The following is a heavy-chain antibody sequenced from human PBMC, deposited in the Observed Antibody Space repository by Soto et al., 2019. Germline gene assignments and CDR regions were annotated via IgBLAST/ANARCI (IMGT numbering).Heavy chain of an antibody. J-gene: IGHJ5*02. CDR3: VRDGTKTLRDWFDP. V-gene: IGHV4-4*07. CDR2: IYATGTT. CDR1: GASISGFD. Sequence: SETLSLTCTVSGASISGFDWSWIRKSAGKGLEWIGRIYATGTTDYNPSLKSRVMMSVDTSKKQFSLKLRSVSAADTAVYYCVRDGTKTLRDWFDPWGQGISVTVSS. D-gene: IGHD1-1*01.